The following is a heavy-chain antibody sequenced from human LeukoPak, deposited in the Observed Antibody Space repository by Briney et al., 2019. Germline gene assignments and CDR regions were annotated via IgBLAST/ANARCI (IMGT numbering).Heavy chain of an antibody. J-gene: IGHJ4*02. Sequence: GGSLRLSCAASGFTFSTYWMTWVRQAPEKGLEWVAKIKPDGSEIYHVDSVQGRFTISRDNAKNSLYLQMNSLRAEDTAVYYCATSRFYLESWGQGTLVTVSS. V-gene: IGHV3-7*01. CDR3: ATSRFYLES. CDR2: IKPDGSEI. CDR1: GFTFSTYW.